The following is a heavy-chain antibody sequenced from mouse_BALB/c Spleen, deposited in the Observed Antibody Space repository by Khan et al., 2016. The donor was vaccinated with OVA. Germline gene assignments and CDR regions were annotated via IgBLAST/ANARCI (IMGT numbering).Heavy chain of an antibody. D-gene: IGHD2-1*01. V-gene: IGHV1-9*01. J-gene: IGHJ4*01. CDR1: GYTFSSYW. CDR3: ARYGNYGCYAMDY. CDR2: ILPGSGST. Sequence: QVQLKQSGAELMKPGASVKLSCKATGYTFSSYWIEWVKQRPGHGLEWIGEILPGSGSTNYNEKFKGKATFTADTSHNTAYMQLSCLTSVDAAVYSDARYGNYGCYAMDYWGQGTSVTVSS.